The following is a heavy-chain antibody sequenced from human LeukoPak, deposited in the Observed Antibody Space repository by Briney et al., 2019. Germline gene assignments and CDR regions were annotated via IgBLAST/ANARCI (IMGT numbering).Heavy chain of an antibody. J-gene: IGHJ4*02. V-gene: IGHV3-21*01. CDR2: ITGSSNFM. Sequence: GGSLRLSCAVSGFTFSSYDMNWVRQAPGKRLEWVSSITGSSNFMSYADSVKGRFTISRDNARNSLYLQMNSLRAEDTAVYYCAGDFSQSRNSDYWGQGTLVTVSS. D-gene: IGHD4-23*01. CDR3: AGDFSQSRNSDY. CDR1: GFTFSSYD.